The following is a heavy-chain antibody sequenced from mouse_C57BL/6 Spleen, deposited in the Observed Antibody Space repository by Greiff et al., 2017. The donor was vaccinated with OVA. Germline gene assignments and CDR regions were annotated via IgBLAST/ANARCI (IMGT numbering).Heavy chain of an antibody. CDR1: GFTFSDYY. CDR2: ISNGGGST. Sequence: DVKLVESGGGLVQPGGSLKLSCAASGFTFSDYYMYWVRQTPEKRLEWVAYISNGGGSTYYPDTVKGRFTISRDNAKNTLYLQMSRLKSEDTAMYYCARQGRGGAMDYWGQGTSVTVSS. J-gene: IGHJ4*01. D-gene: IGHD3-3*01. V-gene: IGHV5-12*01. CDR3: ARQGRGGAMDY.